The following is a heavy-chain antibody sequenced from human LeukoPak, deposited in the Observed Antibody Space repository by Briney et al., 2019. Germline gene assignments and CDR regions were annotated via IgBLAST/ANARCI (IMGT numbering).Heavy chain of an antibody. CDR3: ARQFDRSGYLNWFDP. CDR1: GGSISSISHY. D-gene: IGHD3-22*01. CDR2: IYYSGST. J-gene: IGHJ5*02. Sequence: SETLSLTCTVSGGSISSISHYWGWIRQSPGNGLEWIASIYYSGSTYYNPSLKSRVTISVDTSENQFSLKLSSVTAADTAVYYCARQFDRSGYLNWFDPWGQGTLVTVSS. V-gene: IGHV4-39*01.